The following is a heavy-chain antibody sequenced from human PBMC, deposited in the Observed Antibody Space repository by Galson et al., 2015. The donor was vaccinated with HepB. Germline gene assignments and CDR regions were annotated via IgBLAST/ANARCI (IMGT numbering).Heavy chain of an antibody. Sequence: LSLTCTVSGGSISSYYWSWIRQPAGKGLEWIGRIYTSGSTNYNPSLKSRVTMSVDTSKNQFSLKLSSVTAADTAVYYCARDYGSGSYYNDAFDIWGQGTMVTVSS. CDR3: ARDYGSGSYYNDAFDI. D-gene: IGHD3-10*01. CDR2: IYTSGST. CDR1: GGSISSYY. V-gene: IGHV4-4*07. J-gene: IGHJ3*02.